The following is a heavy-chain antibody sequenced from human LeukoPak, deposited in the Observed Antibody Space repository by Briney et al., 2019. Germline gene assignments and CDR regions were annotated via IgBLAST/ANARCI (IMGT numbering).Heavy chain of an antibody. CDR1: GLNFADYA. CDR3: AKESGKFDY. CDR2: ISADGGAT. J-gene: IGHJ4*02. V-gene: IGHV3-43*02. Sequence: GGSLRLSCVVSGLNFADYAMHWVRQPPGKGLEWVSLISADGGATFSADSVKGRFTIARDNSKNSLYLQMNSLRSEDTAMYFCAKESGKFDYWGQGTLVAVST.